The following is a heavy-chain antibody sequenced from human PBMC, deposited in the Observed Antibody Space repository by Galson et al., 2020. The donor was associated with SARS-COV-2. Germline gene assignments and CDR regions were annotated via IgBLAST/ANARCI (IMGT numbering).Heavy chain of an antibody. CDR3: VKPGGTWGGYDYPSCDS. CDR1: GFTFRSYA. V-gene: IGHV3-23*01. Sequence: GGSLRLSCAASGFTFRSYAMSWVRQAPGKGLEWVSAITSNGATTYYADSVKGRFTISRDNSKDTLSLEMTSLRAEDSAMYYWVKPGGTWGGYDYPSCDSWGQGALLNVSS. D-gene: IGHD5-12*01. CDR2: ITSNGATT. J-gene: IGHJ4*02.